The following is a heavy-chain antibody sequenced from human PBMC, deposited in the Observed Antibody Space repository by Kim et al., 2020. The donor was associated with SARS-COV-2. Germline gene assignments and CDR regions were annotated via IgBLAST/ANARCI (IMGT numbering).Heavy chain of an antibody. CDR2: INPNSGGT. D-gene: IGHD3-22*01. V-gene: IGHV1-2*02. Sequence: ASVKVSCKASGYTFTGYYMHWVRQAPGQGLEWMGWINPNSGGTNYAQKFQGRVTMTRDTSISTAYMELSRLRSDDTAVYYCARVAVGGSSGLPSRYWGQGTLVTVSS. CDR1: GYTFTGYY. J-gene: IGHJ4*02. CDR3: ARVAVGGSSGLPSRY.